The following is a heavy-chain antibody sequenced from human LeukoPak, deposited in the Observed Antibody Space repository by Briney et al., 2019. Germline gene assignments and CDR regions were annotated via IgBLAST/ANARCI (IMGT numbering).Heavy chain of an antibody. V-gene: IGHV1-46*01. Sequence: ASVKVSCKASGYTFTSYYMHWVRQAPGQGLEWMGIINPSGGSTSYVQKFQGRVTMTRDTSTSTVYMELSSLRSEDTAVYYCARARVDIVATIKGRGYFDYWGQGTLVTVSS. D-gene: IGHD5-12*01. CDR1: GYTFTSYY. CDR3: ARARVDIVATIKGRGYFDY. CDR2: INPSGGST. J-gene: IGHJ4*02.